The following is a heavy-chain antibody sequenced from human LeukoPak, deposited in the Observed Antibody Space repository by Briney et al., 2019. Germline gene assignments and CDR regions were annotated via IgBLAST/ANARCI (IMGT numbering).Heavy chain of an antibody. CDR1: GFTFSSYW. D-gene: IGHD3-10*01. CDR2: INSDGSST. V-gene: IGHV3-74*01. J-gene: IGHJ3*02. Sequence: GGSLRLSCAPSGFTFSSYWMHWVRQAPGKGLVWVSRINSDGSSTSYADSVKGRFTISRDNAKNTLYLQMNSLRAEDTAVYHCARDRGGSAFDILGQGTMVTVSS. CDR3: ARDRGGSAFDI.